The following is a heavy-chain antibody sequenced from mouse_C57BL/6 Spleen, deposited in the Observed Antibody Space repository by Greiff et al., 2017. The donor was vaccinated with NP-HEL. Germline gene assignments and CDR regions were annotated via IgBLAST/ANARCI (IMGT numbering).Heavy chain of an antibody. CDR2: IYPGSGST. CDR1: GYTFTSYW. J-gene: IGHJ3*01. V-gene: IGHV1-55*01. Sequence: QVQLQQPGAELVKPGASVKMSCKASGYTFTSYWITWVKQRPGQGLEWIGDIYPGSGSTNYNEKFKSKATLTVDTSSSTAYMQLSSLTSEDSAVYYCARRRDWDGAWFADWGQGTLVTVSA. D-gene: IGHD4-1*01. CDR3: ARRRDWDGAWFAD.